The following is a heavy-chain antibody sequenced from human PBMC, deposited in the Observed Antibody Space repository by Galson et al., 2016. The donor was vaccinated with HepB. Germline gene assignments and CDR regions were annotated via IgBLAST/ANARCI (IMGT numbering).Heavy chain of an antibody. D-gene: IGHD6-19*01. V-gene: IGHV3-23*01. Sequence: SLRLSCAASGFTFHNYGMSWVRQAPGKGLEWVSSISGSAVYTNYADSVKGRFTISRDNSETTLHLQMDSLRAEDTAIYYCARAFRYGTGWYGRNDCWGQGTLVTVSS. J-gene: IGHJ4*02. CDR2: ISGSAVYT. CDR3: ARAFRYGTGWYGRNDC. CDR1: GFTFHNYG.